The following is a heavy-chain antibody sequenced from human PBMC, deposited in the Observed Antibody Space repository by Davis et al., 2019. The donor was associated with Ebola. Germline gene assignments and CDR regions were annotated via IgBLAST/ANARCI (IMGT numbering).Heavy chain of an antibody. CDR1: GGSFSGYY. Sequence: PSETLSLTCAVYGGSFSGYYWSWIRQPAGKGLEWIGRIYTSGSTNYNPSLKSRVTMSVDTSKNQFSLKLSSVTAADTAVYYCARQEYSSSWDYWGQGTLVTVSS. CDR3: ARQEYSSSWDY. J-gene: IGHJ4*02. D-gene: IGHD6-13*01. CDR2: IYTSGST. V-gene: IGHV4-59*10.